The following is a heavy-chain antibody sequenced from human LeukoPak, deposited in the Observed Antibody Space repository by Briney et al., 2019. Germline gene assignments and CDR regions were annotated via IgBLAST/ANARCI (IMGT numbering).Heavy chain of an antibody. Sequence: ASVKVSCKASGGTFSSYAISWVRQAPGQGLEWMGEIIPIFGTANYAQKIQGRVTITTDESTSTAYMELSSLRSEDTAVYYCASAVAATPKAWHYYYYMDVWGKGTTVTVSS. CDR3: ASAVAATPKAWHYYYYMDV. D-gene: IGHD2-15*01. CDR2: IIPIFGTA. CDR1: GGTFSSYA. V-gene: IGHV1-69*05. J-gene: IGHJ6*03.